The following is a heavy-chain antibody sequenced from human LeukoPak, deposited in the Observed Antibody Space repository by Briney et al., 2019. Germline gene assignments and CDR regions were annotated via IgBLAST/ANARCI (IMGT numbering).Heavy chain of an antibody. V-gene: IGHV3-23*01. D-gene: IGHD2-2*01. CDR1: GLTFSSYA. Sequence: GGSLRLSCAASGLTFSSYAMSWVRQAPGKGLEWVSAISASGGSTYYADSVKGRFTISRDNSQNTLYLQVNSLRAEDTAVYYCAKGLVPAAIRVVDYWGQGTLVTVSS. J-gene: IGHJ4*02. CDR3: AKGLVPAAIRVVDY. CDR2: ISASGGST.